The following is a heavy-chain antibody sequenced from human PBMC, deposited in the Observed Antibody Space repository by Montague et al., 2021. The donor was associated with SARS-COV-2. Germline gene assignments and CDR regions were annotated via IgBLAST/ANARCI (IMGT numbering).Heavy chain of an antibody. Sequence: SETLSLTCIVSDDSISSSSYYWGWIRQPPGKGLEHIGSIYYSGXTXYXXXXKXRVTISIDTSKNQFSLKLNSVTAADTAVYYCARSIPTQNSDCGGAFDYWGQGTLVTVSS. V-gene: IGHV4-39*07. CDR3: ARSIPTQNSDCGGAFDY. CDR1: DDSISSSSYY. CDR2: IYYSGXT. D-gene: IGHD2-21*01. J-gene: IGHJ4*02.